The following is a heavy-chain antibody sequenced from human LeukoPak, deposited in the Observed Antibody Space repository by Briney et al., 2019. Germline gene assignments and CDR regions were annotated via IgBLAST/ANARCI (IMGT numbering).Heavy chain of an antibody. CDR3: ARGLRYNWNDSYYYYYGMDV. J-gene: IGHJ6*02. Sequence: ASVKVSCKASGYTFTGYYMHWVRQAPGQGLEWMGWINPNSGGTNYAQKFQGRVTMTRDTSISTAYMELSRLRSDDTAVYYCARGLRYNWNDSYYYYYGMDVWGQGTTVTVSS. CDR1: GYTFTGYY. D-gene: IGHD1-1*01. CDR2: INPNSGGT. V-gene: IGHV1-2*02.